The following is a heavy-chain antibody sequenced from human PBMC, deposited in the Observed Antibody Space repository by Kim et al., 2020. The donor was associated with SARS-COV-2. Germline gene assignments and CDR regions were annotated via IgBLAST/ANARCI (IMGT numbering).Heavy chain of an antibody. CDR3: ARGGLKYCSSTSCDYYYYGMDV. CDR2: INHSGST. D-gene: IGHD2-2*01. Sequence: SETLSLTCAVYGGSFSGYYWSWIRQPPGKGLEWIGEINHSGSTNYNPSLKSRVTISVDTSKNQFSLKLSSVTAADTAVYYCARGGLKYCSSTSCDYYYYGMDVWGQGTTVNVSS. J-gene: IGHJ6*02. V-gene: IGHV4-34*01. CDR1: GGSFSGYY.